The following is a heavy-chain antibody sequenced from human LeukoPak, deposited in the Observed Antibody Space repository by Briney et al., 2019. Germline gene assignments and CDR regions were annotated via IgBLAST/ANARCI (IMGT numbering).Heavy chain of an antibody. CDR1: GFTFSSYG. CDR3: AKRMDSSGYLSRSYDY. D-gene: IGHD3-22*01. CDR2: ISGSGGST. V-gene: IGHV3-23*01. Sequence: GGSLRLSCAASGFTFSSYGMHWVRQAPGKGLEWVSAISGSGGSTYYADSVKGRFTISRDNSKNTLYLQMNSLRAEDTAVYYCAKRMDSSGYLSRSYDYWGQGTLVTVSS. J-gene: IGHJ4*02.